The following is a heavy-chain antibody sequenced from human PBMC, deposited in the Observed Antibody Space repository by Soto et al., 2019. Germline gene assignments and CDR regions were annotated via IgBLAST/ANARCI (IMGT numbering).Heavy chain of an antibody. Sequence: VASVKVSCKASGYTFNSYYFHWVRQAPGRGPEWMGIINPSGGTTNYAPKLEGRVTMTRDSSTSTAYMALSSLRSEDTGVYYSTRTAVTTLGLGAFDYWGQGTLVTVSS. D-gene: IGHD4-17*01. V-gene: IGHV1-46*02. CDR3: TRTAVTTLGLGAFDY. CDR2: INPSGGTT. CDR1: GYTFNSYY. J-gene: IGHJ4*02.